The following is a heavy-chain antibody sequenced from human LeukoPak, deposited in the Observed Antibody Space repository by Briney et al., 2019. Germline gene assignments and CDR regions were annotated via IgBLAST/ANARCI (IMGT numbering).Heavy chain of an antibody. CDR2: IYYSGST. Sequence: PSETLSLICTVSGGSISSHYWSWIRQPPGKGLEWIGYIYYSGSTNYNPSLKSRVTISVDTSKNQFSLKLSSVTAADTAVYYCARDSIAAAGFRWVTFDPWGQGTLVTVSS. CDR1: GGSISSHY. J-gene: IGHJ5*02. V-gene: IGHV4-59*11. D-gene: IGHD6-13*01. CDR3: ARDSIAAAGFRWVTFDP.